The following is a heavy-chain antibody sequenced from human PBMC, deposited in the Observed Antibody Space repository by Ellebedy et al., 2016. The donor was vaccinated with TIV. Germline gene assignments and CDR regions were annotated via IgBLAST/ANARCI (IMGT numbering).Heavy chain of an antibody. CDR2: IKQDGSEK. J-gene: IGHJ4*02. CDR3: ARHYRTMGGF. CDR1: GFTISSYW. Sequence: GESLKISXAASGFTISSYWMSWLRQAPGKGLEWVANIKQDGSEKYYVGSVKGRFTISRDNAKNSLYLQMNSLRAEDTAVYYCARHYRTMGGFWGQGTLFTLSS. D-gene: IGHD4/OR15-4a*01. V-gene: IGHV3-7*01.